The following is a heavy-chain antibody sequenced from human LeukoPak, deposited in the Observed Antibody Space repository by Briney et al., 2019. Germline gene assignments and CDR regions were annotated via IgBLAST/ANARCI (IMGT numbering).Heavy chain of an antibody. J-gene: IGHJ4*02. CDR3: ARVPSVLRYFDWLDTPDY. V-gene: IGHV3-48*03. CDR2: ISSSGSTI. D-gene: IGHD3-9*01. Sequence: GGCLRLSCAASGFTFSSYEMNWVRQAPGKGLEWVSYISSSGSTIYYADSVKGRFTISRDNAKNSLYLQMNSLRAEDTAVYYCARVPSVLRYFDWLDTPDYWGQGTLVTVSS. CDR1: GFTFSSYE.